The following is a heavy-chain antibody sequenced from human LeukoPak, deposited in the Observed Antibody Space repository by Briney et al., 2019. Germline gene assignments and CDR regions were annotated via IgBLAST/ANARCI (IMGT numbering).Heavy chain of an antibody. CDR2: IYYSGST. Sequence: PSQTLSLTCAVSGGSISSGGYSWSWIRQPPGKGLEWIGYIYYSGSTYYNPSLKSRVTISVDTSKNQFSLKLSSVTAADTAVYYCARVSTVYCINGVCYRGGVYYFDHWGQGTLVTVSS. CDR3: ARVSTVYCINGVCYRGGVYYFDH. D-gene: IGHD2-8*01. CDR1: GGSISSGGYS. V-gene: IGHV4-30-4*07. J-gene: IGHJ4*02.